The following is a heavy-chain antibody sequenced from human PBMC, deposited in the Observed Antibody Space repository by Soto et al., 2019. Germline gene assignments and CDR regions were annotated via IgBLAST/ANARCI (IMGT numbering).Heavy chain of an antibody. CDR3: ARTTVTTTNCCYYYGMDV. CDR2: ISAYNGNT. Sequence: GASVKVSCKASGYTFTSYGISWVRQAPGQGLEWMGWISAYNGNTNYAQKLQGRVTMTTDTSTSTAYMELRSLRSDDTAVYYCARTTVTTTNCCYYYGMDVWGKGTTGTGSS. V-gene: IGHV1-18*01. D-gene: IGHD4-17*01. CDR1: GYTFTSYG. J-gene: IGHJ6*04.